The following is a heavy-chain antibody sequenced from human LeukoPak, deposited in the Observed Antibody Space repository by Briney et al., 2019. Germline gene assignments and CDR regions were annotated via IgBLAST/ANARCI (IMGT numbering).Heavy chain of an antibody. CDR3: ARDTPGYCSSTSCYDWFDP. CDR2: INSDESST. J-gene: IGHJ5*02. V-gene: IGHV3-74*01. Sequence: GGSLRLSCAASGFTFRSYWMHWVRQPPGKGLVWVSRINSDESSTSYADSVKGRFTISRDNAKNTLYLQMNSLRAEDTAVYYCARDTPGYCSSTSCYDWFDPWGQGTLVTVSS. CDR1: GFTFRSYW. D-gene: IGHD2-2*01.